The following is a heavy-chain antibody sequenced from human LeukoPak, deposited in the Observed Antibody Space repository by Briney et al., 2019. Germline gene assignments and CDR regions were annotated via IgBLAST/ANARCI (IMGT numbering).Heavy chain of an antibody. CDR3: ARVSGPGMNEYYHL. CDR1: GITFIGAW. Sequence: GGSLRLSCAASGITFIGAWMHWVRQAPGKGLVWVSRINDDGSFRRYANSVKGRFTISRDNAKNTLFLQMDSLRAEDTAVYYCARVSGPGMNEYYHLWGQGTLVTVSS. J-gene: IGHJ1*01. V-gene: IGHV3-74*01. CDR2: INDDGSFR. D-gene: IGHD3-10*01.